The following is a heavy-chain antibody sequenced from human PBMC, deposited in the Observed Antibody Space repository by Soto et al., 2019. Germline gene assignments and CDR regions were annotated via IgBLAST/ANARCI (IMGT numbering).Heavy chain of an antibody. CDR1: GYTFYSHS. CDR2: LSADNGNT. J-gene: IGHJ6*02. V-gene: IGHV1-18*01. CDR3: ERCIQRTYYYSMDG. D-gene: IGHD5-18*01. Sequence: QAQLVQSGAEGKKPGASVKVSCKASGYTFYSHSISWVRQTPGQGLEWMGRLSADNGNTKYAQKFRGRVTMVTDTYTTTVYMEPRNLRSDAKAVYYCERCIQRTYYYSMDGWGQGALFTVA.